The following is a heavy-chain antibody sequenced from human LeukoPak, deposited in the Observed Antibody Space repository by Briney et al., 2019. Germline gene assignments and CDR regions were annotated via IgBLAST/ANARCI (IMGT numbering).Heavy chain of an antibody. V-gene: IGHV4-4*07. J-gene: IGHJ4*02. CDR1: GGSISSYY. D-gene: IGHD3-10*01. CDR2: IYTSGST. CDR3: ARDLADTVRGVIRLYYFDY. Sequence: SETLSLTCTVSGGSISSYYWSWIRQPAGKGLEWIGRIYTSGSTNYNPSLKSRVTMSVDTSKNQFSLKLSSVTAADTAVYYCARDLADTVRGVIRLYYFDYWGQGTLVTFSS.